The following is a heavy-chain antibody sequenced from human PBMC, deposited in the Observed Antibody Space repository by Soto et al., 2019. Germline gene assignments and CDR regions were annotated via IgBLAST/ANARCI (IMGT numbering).Heavy chain of an antibody. V-gene: IGHV4-31*03. Sequence: SETLSLTCTVSGGSISSGGYYWSWIRQHPGKGLEWIGYIYYSGSTYYNPSLKSRVTISVDTSKNQFSLKLSSVTAADTAVYYCARGGLRYPARFDPWGQGTLVTVSS. CDR2: IYYSGST. CDR3: ARGGLRYPARFDP. CDR1: GGSISSGGYY. D-gene: IGHD3-9*01. J-gene: IGHJ5*02.